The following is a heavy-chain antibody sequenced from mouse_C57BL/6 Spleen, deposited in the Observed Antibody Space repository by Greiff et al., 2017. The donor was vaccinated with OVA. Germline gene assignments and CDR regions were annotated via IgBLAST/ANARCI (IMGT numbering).Heavy chain of an antibody. CDR2: IRNKANNHAT. D-gene: IGHD2-5*01. V-gene: IGHV6-6*01. J-gene: IGHJ1*03. Sequence: EVNVVESGGGLVQPGGSMKLSCAASGFTFSDAWMDWVRQSPEKGLEWVAEIRNKANNHATYYAESVKGRFTISRDDSKSSVYLQMNSLRAEDTGIYYCTRYPYSNYVGWYFDVWGTGTTVTVSS. CDR3: TRYPYSNYVGWYFDV. CDR1: GFTFSDAW.